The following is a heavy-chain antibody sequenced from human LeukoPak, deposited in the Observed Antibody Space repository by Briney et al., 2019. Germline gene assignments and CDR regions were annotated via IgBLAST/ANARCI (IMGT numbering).Heavy chain of an antibody. Sequence: PGGSLRLSCAASGFTFSSYRMNWVRQAPGKGLEWVSSISSSSSYIYYADSVKGRFTISRDNAKNSLYLQMNSLRAEDTAVYYCARDVTMIVVADRDNDAFDIWGRGTMVTVSS. CDR2: ISSSSSYI. CDR1: GFTFSSYR. V-gene: IGHV3-21*01. D-gene: IGHD3-22*01. CDR3: ARDVTMIVVADRDNDAFDI. J-gene: IGHJ3*02.